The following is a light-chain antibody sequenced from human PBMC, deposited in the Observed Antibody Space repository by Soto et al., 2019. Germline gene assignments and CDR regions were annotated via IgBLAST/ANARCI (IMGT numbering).Light chain of an antibody. CDR1: QSVSSSY. CDR2: AAS. CDR3: QQSVGSPTSP. Sequence: EIVLTQSPGTLSLSPGERATLSCRASQSVSSSYLAWYQQKPGQSPRLLIYAASSRATAITDRFSGSGSGTDFTLTLSSREPEDSAVYYCQQSVGSPTSPCGEGTNVEIK. J-gene: IGKJ1*01. V-gene: IGKV3-20*01.